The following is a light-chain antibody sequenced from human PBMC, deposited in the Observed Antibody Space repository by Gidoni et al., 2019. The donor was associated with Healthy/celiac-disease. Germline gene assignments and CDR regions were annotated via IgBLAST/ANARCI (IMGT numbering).Light chain of an antibody. Sequence: SYELTQPLSVSVALGQTARITCGGNNIGRKNVHWYQQKPGQAPVLVIYRDSNRPSGIPERFSGSNSGNTATLTISRAQAGDEADYYCQVWDSSTAVFGGRTKLTVL. CDR1: NIGRKN. J-gene: IGLJ3*02. CDR2: RDS. CDR3: QVWDSSTAV. V-gene: IGLV3-9*01.